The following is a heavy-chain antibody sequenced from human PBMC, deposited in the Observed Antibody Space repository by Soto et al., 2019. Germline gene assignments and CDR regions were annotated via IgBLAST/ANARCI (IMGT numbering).Heavy chain of an antibody. CDR3: LGYCRRTSCALSGY. V-gene: IGHV3-23*01. J-gene: IGHJ4*02. Sequence: EVQLLESGGGLVQPGGSLRLSCAASGFTFSNYAMSWVRQAPGKGLEWVSGISSSGGGTYYADPVKGRFTISRDNSKNTLYLQMDSLRAEDTAIYYCLGYCRRTSCALSGYWGQGTLVTVSS. CDR1: GFTFSNYA. D-gene: IGHD2-2*01. CDR2: ISSSGGGT.